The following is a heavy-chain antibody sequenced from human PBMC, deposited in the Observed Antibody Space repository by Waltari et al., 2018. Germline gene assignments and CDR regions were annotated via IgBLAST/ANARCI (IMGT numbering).Heavy chain of an antibody. CDR1: GGTFSSYT. CDR3: ARANYDSSGYPDPVYFDY. J-gene: IGHJ4*02. CDR2: IIPILGIA. D-gene: IGHD3-22*01. V-gene: IGHV1-69*02. Sequence: QVQLVQSGAEVKKSGSSVKVSCKASGGTFSSYTISWVRTAPGQGLEWMGRIIPILGIANYAQKFQGRVTITADKSTSTAYMELSSLRSEDTAVYYCARANYDSSGYPDPVYFDYWGQGTLVTVSS.